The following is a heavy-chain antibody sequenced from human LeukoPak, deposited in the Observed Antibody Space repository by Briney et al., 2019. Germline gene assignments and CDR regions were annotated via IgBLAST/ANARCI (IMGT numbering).Heavy chain of an antibody. J-gene: IGHJ3*02. CDR3: ARDTVDDAFDI. CDR2: IYYSGST. CDR1: GSSISSSTYY. D-gene: IGHD4-23*01. V-gene: IGHV4-61*01. Sequence: KPSETLSLTCTVSGSSISSSTYYWSWIRQPPGKGLEWIGYIYYSGSTNYNPSLKSRVTISVDTSKNQFSLKLSSVTAADTAVYYCARDTVDDAFDIWGQGTMVTVSS.